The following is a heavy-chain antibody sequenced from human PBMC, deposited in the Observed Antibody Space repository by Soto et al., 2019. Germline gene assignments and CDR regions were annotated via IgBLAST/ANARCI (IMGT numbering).Heavy chain of an antibody. V-gene: IGHV5-10-1*01. Sequence: GESLKISCKGSGYSFTSYWISWVRQMPGKGLEWMGRIDPSDSYTNYSPSFQGHVTISADKSISTAYLQWSSLKASDTAMYYCARCSAGLYYYYYGMDVWGQGTTVTVSS. D-gene: IGHD2-15*01. CDR2: IDPSDSYT. J-gene: IGHJ6*02. CDR1: GYSFTSYW. CDR3: ARCSAGLYYYYYGMDV.